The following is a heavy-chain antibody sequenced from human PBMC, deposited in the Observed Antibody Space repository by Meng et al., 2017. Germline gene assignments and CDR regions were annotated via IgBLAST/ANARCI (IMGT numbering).Heavy chain of an antibody. CDR2: ISSSGSTI. D-gene: IGHD5-18*01. V-gene: IGHV3-11*01. CDR1: GFTFSDYY. Sequence: VRQGESGGGVVQPGRSLRLSFTASGFTFSDYYMSWIRQAPGKGLEWVSYISSSGSTIYYADSVKGRFTISRDNAKNSLYLQMNSLRAEDTAVYYCARNVDTAMVTNYWGQGTLVTVSS. J-gene: IGHJ4*02. CDR3: ARNVDTAMVTNY.